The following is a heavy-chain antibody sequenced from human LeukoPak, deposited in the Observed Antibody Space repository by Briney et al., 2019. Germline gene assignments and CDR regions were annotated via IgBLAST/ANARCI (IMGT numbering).Heavy chain of an antibody. CDR1: GFTFSSYA. CDR3: AKDLYSNYVFYYYGMDV. Sequence: GGSLRLSCAASGFTFSSYAMSWVRQAPGKGLEWVSVISGSGGSTYYADSVKGRFTISGDNSKNTVHLQMNSLRAEDTAVYYCAKDLYSNYVFYYYGMDVWGQGTTVTVSS. J-gene: IGHJ6*02. V-gene: IGHV3-23*01. CDR2: ISGSGGST. D-gene: IGHD4-11*01.